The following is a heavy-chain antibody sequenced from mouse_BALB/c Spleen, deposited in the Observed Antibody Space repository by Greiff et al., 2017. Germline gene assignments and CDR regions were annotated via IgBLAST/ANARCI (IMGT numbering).Heavy chain of an antibody. J-gene: IGHJ1*01. Sequence: QVQLQQSGAELVRPGSSVKISCKASGYAFSSYWMNWVKQRPGQGLEWIGQIYPGDGDTNYNGKFKGKATLTADKSSSTAYMQLSSLTSEDSAVYFCARRSTMITDWYFDVWGAGTTVTVSS. D-gene: IGHD2-4*01. V-gene: IGHV1-80*01. CDR3: ARRSTMITDWYFDV. CDR2: IYPGDGDT. CDR1: GYAFSSYW.